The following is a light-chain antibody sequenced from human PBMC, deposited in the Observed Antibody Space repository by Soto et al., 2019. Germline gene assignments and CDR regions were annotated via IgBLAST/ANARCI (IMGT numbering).Light chain of an antibody. CDR1: SSDVGSYNL. CDR2: EVS. Sequence: QSALTQPASVSGSPGQSITISCTGTSSDVGSYNLVSWYQQHPGKAPKLMIYEVSKRPSGVSNRFSGSKSGNTASLTISGLQAEDEADYYCCSYAGRAFRVFGGGTKLTVL. J-gene: IGLJ3*02. V-gene: IGLV2-23*02. CDR3: CSYAGRAFRV.